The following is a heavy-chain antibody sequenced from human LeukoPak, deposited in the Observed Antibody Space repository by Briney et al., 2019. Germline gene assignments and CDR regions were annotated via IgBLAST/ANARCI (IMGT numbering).Heavy chain of an antibody. CDR3: AKTRPRTIFGVVIRNDAFDI. CDR1: GFTFSSYA. CDR2: ISGSGGST. V-gene: IGHV3-23*01. Sequence: GGSLRLSCAASGFTFSSYAMSWVRQAPGKGLEWVSAISGSGGSTYYADSVKGRFTISRDNSKNTLYLQMNSLRAEDTAVYYCAKTRPRTIFGVVIRNDAFDIWGQGTMVTVSS. J-gene: IGHJ3*02. D-gene: IGHD3-3*01.